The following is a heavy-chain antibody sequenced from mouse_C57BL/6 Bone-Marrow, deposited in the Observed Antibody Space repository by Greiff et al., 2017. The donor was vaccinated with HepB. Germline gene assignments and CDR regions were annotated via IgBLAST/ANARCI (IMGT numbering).Heavy chain of an antibody. D-gene: IGHD1-1*01. V-gene: IGHV1-61*01. Sequence: VQLQQPGAELVRPGSSVKLSCKASGYTFTSYCMDWVKQRPGQGLEWIGNIYPSDSETHYNQKFKDKATLTVDKSSSTAYMQLSSLTSEDSAVYYCARRYYYGSSYEYYFDYWGQGTTLTVSS. J-gene: IGHJ2*01. CDR3: ARRYYYGSSYEYYFDY. CDR2: IYPSDSET. CDR1: GYTFTSYC.